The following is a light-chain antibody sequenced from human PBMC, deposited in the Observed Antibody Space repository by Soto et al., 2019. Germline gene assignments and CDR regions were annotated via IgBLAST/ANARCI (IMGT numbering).Light chain of an antibody. J-gene: IGLJ1*01. V-gene: IGLV1-51*01. CDR1: SSNIGGNS. CDR3: GSWDSSLSAYV. CDR2: DDD. Sequence: QSVMTQPPSVSAAPGQRVTISCSGSSSNIGGNSVSWYQQLPGTAPKLLIYDDDKRPSGIPDRFSGSKSGTSATLGITGFQTGDEADYYGGSWDSSLSAYVFGTGTKLTVL.